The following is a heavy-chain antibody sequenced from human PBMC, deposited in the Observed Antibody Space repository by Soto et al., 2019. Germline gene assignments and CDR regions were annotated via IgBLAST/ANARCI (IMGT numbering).Heavy chain of an antibody. J-gene: IGHJ6*03. CDR3: ARHFWSGYSSVGYYYMDV. V-gene: IGHV4-59*08. CDR1: GGSISSYY. Sequence: PSETLSLTCTVSGGSISSYYWSWIRQPPGKGLEWIGYIYYSGSTNYNPSLKSRVTISVDTSKNQFSLKLSSVTAADTAVYYCARHFWSGYSSVGYYYMDVWGKGTTVTVSS. CDR2: IYYSGST. D-gene: IGHD3-3*01.